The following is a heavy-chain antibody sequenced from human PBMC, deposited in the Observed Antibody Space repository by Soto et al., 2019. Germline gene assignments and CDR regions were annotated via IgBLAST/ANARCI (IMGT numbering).Heavy chain of an antibody. Sequence: SETLSLTCAVSGASFSSDHCWSWVRQTPGKGLEWIGEICHSGSTHYNPSLSTRVIMSVDTSKKQFSLNLNSVTAADTTVYYCARLERGYSGYDFHYWGQGTLVTVSS. CDR3: ARLERGYSGYDFHY. D-gene: IGHD5-12*01. V-gene: IGHV4-4*02. J-gene: IGHJ4*02. CDR1: GASFSSDHC. CDR2: ICHSGST.